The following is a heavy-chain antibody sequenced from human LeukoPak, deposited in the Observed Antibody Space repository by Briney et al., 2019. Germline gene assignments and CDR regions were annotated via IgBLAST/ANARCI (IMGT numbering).Heavy chain of an antibody. CDR1: GFTFSDYA. J-gene: IGHJ4*02. Sequence: GGSLRLSCAASGFTFSDYAMPWVRQAPGKGLEWVAVISYDGSWMYYADSVKGRFTVSRDNSKSTLYLQMDSPRVEDTAVNFCARGRGSGSFLIDYWGQGTLVTVSS. CDR2: ISYDGSWM. D-gene: IGHD3-10*01. CDR3: ARGRGSGSFLIDY. V-gene: IGHV3-30*04.